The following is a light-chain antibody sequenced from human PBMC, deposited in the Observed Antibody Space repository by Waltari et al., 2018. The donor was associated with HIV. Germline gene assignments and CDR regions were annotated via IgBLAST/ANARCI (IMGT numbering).Light chain of an antibody. CDR2: DHK. J-gene: IGLJ2*01. CDR1: RSNIGAGFD. V-gene: IGLV1-40*01. Sequence: QSVLTQPPSVSGAPGQRVTIACTGTRSNIGAGFDVHWYQQIPVNAPKLLIYDHKRRPSGVPDRFSGSKSGTSASLASTGLQSEDESDYYCQSYDMSQSGSLVFGGGTKLTVL. CDR3: QSYDMSQSGSLV.